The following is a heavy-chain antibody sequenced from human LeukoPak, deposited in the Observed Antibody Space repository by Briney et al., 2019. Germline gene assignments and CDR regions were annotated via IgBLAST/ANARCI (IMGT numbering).Heavy chain of an antibody. Sequence: AGGSLRLSCAASGFTFSSYAISWVRQAPGKGLEWVSANSGSGGSTYYADSEKGRFSISRDNSKNTLYLQMNSVRAEDTAVYYCAKPCRSGLSPFDAFDIWGQGTMVTVSS. CDR1: GFTFSSYA. V-gene: IGHV3-23*01. CDR3: AKPCRSGLSPFDAFDI. D-gene: IGHD6-19*01. J-gene: IGHJ3*02. CDR2: NSGSGGST.